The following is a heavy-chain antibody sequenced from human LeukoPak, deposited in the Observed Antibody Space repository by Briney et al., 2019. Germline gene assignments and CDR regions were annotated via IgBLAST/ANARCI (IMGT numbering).Heavy chain of an antibody. Sequence: GGSLRLSCAASGFTFSSYGMHWVRQAPGKGLEWVAVISYDGSNKYYADSVKGRFTISRDNSKNTLYLQMNSLRAEDTAVYYCAKLFHFDYWGQGTLVTVSS. CDR1: GFTFSSYG. V-gene: IGHV3-30*18. CDR2: ISYDGSNK. CDR3: AKLFHFDY. D-gene: IGHD2-21*01. J-gene: IGHJ4*02.